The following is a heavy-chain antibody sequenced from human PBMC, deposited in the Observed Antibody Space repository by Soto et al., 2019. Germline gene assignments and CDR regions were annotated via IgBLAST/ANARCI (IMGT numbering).Heavy chain of an antibody. CDR3: ARDRGSSSWPHWYFDL. J-gene: IGHJ2*01. V-gene: IGHV1-3*01. Sequence: ASVKVSCKASGYTFTSYGINWVRQAPGQRLEWMGWINAGNGDTKYSQKLQGRVTITRDTSASTAYMELSSLRSEDTAVYYCARDRGSSSWPHWYFDLWGRGTLVTVSS. CDR1: GYTFTSYG. D-gene: IGHD6-13*01. CDR2: INAGNGDT.